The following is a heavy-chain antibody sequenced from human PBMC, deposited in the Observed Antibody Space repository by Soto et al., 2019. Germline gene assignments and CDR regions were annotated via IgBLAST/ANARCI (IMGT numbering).Heavy chain of an antibody. D-gene: IGHD3-10*01. Sequence: SGPTLVNPTQTLTLTCTFSGFSLRTSGTRVSWIRQPPGKALEWLARIDWDDDKFYSTSLKTRLTISKDTSENQVVLTMTNMDPVETATYYCARMIAGGGDFDYWGQGTLVTVSS. V-gene: IGHV2-70*04. CDR1: GFSLRTSGTR. CDR3: ARMIAGGGDFDY. CDR2: IDWDDDK. J-gene: IGHJ4*02.